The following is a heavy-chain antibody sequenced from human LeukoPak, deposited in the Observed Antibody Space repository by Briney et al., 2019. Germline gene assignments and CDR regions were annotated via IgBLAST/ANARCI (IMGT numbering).Heavy chain of an antibody. CDR2: VSYSGSP. J-gene: IGHJ5*02. CDR3: ARHGWDYPSGTHYTFDP. D-gene: IGHD3-10*01. V-gene: IGHV4-39*01. Sequence: SETLSLTCTVSGDSISSSRYYWGWIRQPPGKGLEWIGSVSYSGSPYYNPSLKSRVTTSVDTSKNQFSLRLSSVTATDTAMYYCARHGWDYPSGTHYTFDPWGQGTLVTVSS. CDR1: GDSISSSRYY.